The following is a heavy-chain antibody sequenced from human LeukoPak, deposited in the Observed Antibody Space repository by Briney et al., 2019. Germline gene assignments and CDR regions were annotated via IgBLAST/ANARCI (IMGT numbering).Heavy chain of an antibody. CDR3: ARSVDTAMGSAVDY. Sequence: GGSLRLSCAASGFTFSTYAMSWVRQAPGKGLEGVAVISYDGSNKYYADSVKGRFTISRDNSKNTLYLQMNSLRAEDTAVYYCARSVDTAMGSAVDYWGQGTLVTVSS. CDR1: GFTFSTYA. D-gene: IGHD5-18*01. V-gene: IGHV3-30*04. J-gene: IGHJ4*02. CDR2: ISYDGSNK.